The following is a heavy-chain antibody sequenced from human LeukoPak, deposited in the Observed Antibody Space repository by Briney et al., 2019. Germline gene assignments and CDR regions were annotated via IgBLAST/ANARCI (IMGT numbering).Heavy chain of an antibody. J-gene: IGHJ6*02. CDR2: IYYSGSA. D-gene: IGHD2-2*02. Sequence: PSETLSLTCAVYGGSFSGYYWNWIRQPPGKGLEWIGYIYYSGSANYNPSLKSRVTISVDTSKNQFSLKLSSVTAADTAVYYCAKKIPVYYGLDVWGQGTTVTVSS. V-gene: IGHV4-59*01. CDR1: GGSFSGYY. CDR3: AKKIPVYYGLDV.